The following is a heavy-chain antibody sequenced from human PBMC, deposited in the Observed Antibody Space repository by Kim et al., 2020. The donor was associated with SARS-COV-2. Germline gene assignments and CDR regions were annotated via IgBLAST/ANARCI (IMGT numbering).Heavy chain of an antibody. CDR3: ARAGGGQPMDS. J-gene: IGHJ4*02. CDR1: GFTFSDHY. Sequence: GGSLRLSCAASGFTFSDHYMDWVRQAPGKGLEWVGRIRNKTYTYTTEYAASVKGRFTISRDGSNDSLYLQMNSLKTEDTAVYYCARAGGGQPMDSWGQGT. D-gene: IGHD2-15*01. V-gene: IGHV3-72*01. CDR2: IRNKTYTYTT.